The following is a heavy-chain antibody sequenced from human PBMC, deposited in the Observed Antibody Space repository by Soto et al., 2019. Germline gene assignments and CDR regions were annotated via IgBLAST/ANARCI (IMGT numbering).Heavy chain of an antibody. Sequence: GGSLRLSCAASGFTFSIYHMNWVRQAPGKGLEWLSYITGDRYTIYYADSVKGRFTISRDNSKNTLYLQMNSLRAEDTAVYYCAKITDTGNYYYYGMDVWGQGTTVTVSS. CDR3: AKITDTGNYYYYGMDV. D-gene: IGHD5-18*01. V-gene: IGHV3-23*01. CDR2: ITGDRYTI. J-gene: IGHJ6*02. CDR1: GFTFSIYH.